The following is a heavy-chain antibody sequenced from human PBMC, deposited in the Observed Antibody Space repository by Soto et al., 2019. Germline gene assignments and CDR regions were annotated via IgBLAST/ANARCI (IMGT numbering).Heavy chain of an antibody. CDR3: ARGGYSGNDPRYYYYYGLDV. CDR1: GFTFTSFTPYG. CDR2: ISGYNGNT. D-gene: IGHD5-12*01. Sequence: QVQLVQSGAEGKKPGASVKVSCKASGFTFTSFTPYGITWVRQAPGQGLEWMGWISGYNGNTNYVQRLQGRFTMTTDTSTSTVYMELRSLRSDDTAVYYCARGGYSGNDPRYYYYYGLDVWGQGTTVTVSS. V-gene: IGHV1-18*04. J-gene: IGHJ6*02.